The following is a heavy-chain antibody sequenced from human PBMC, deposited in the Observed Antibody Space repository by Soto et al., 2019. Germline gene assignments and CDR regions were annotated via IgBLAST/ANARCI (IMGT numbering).Heavy chain of an antibody. Sequence: GASVKVSCKASGDTFSSYSINWVRQAPGQGLEWMGGIIPMCAAPNYAPTFQGRVTITADESTNTAYMELSSLISEDTAVYYCARDFGDGYNIGAFDFWGKGTMVTVSS. J-gene: IGHJ3*01. CDR2: IIPMCAAP. V-gene: IGHV1-69*13. D-gene: IGHD5-12*01. CDR1: GDTFSSYS. CDR3: ARDFGDGYNIGAFDF.